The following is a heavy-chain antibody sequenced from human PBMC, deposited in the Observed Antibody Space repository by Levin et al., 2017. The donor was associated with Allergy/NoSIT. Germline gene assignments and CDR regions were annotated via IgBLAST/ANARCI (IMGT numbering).Heavy chain of an antibody. CDR3: ARHSNPNYCGVDV. D-gene: IGHD5-24*01. CDR1: GFTLSTYS. V-gene: IGHV3-21*01. Sequence: GGSLRLSCAASGFTLSTYSMDWVRQAPGKGLEWVSSISSRSDYILYADSVNGRFTTSRDNAKNSLFLQMNSLRDEDTAVYYCARHSNPNYCGVDVWGQGTTVTVSS. J-gene: IGHJ6*02. CDR2: ISSRSDYI.